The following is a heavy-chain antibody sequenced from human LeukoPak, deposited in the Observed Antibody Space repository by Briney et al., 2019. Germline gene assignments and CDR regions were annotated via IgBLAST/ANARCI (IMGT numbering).Heavy chain of an antibody. J-gene: IGHJ2*01. CDR2: IKQDGSEK. CDR3: AAPKQNGNSGSRWYHDL. Sequence: GGSLRLSCAASGFTFGSYWMSWVRQAPGKGLEWVANIKQDGSEKNYVDSVKGRFTISRDNTRNSLYLQMNSLRAEDTAVYYCAAPKQNGNSGSRWYHDLWGRGTMVTVSS. CDR1: GFTFGSYW. V-gene: IGHV3-7*01. D-gene: IGHD4-23*01.